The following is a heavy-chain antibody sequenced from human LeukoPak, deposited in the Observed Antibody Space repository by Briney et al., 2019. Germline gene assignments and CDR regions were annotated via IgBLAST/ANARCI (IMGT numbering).Heavy chain of an antibody. CDR2: MSYDGNNS. J-gene: IGHJ4*02. CDR3: AREWETAADY. V-gene: IGHV3-30-3*01. Sequence: GGSLRLSCVTSGFTILNYAVHWVRQAPGKGLEWVAVMSYDGNNSYYADSVKGRFTLSRVSSKNTLYLQMDSLRPEDTAVYYCAREWETAADYWGQGTLVTVSS. D-gene: IGHD6-13*01. CDR1: GFTILNYA.